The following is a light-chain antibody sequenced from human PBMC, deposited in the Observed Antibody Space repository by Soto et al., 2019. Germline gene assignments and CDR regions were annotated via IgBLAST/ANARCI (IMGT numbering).Light chain of an antibody. CDR3: SSYTSSSTRV. V-gene: IGLV2-8*01. CDR2: EVN. J-gene: IGLJ1*01. Sequence: QSALTQPPSASGSPGQSVAISCTGTSSDVGGYNYVSWYQQHPGKAPKLMIYEVNKRPSGLPDRFSGSKSGNTASLTVSGLQAEDEADYYCSSYTSSSTRVFGTGTKVTVL. CDR1: SSDVGGYNY.